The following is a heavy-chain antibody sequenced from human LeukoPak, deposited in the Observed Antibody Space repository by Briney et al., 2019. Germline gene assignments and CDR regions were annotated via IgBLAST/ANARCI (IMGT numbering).Heavy chain of an antibody. J-gene: IGHJ4*02. V-gene: IGHV3-48*01. D-gene: IGHD3-16*01. CDR2: ISSSSSTI. CDR1: GFTFSSYS. CDR3: ARKMNLRLGEFDY. Sequence: GGSLRLSCAASGFTFSSYSMNRVRQAPGKGLEWVSYISSSSSTIYYADSVKGRFTISRDNAKNSLYLQMNSLRAEDTAVYYCARKMNLRLGEFDYWGQGTLVTVSS.